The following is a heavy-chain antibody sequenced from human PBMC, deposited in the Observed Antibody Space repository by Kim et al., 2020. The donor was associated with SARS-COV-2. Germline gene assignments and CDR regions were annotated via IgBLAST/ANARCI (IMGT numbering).Heavy chain of an antibody. CDR3: TTGDYYDSSGYDY. D-gene: IGHD3-22*01. V-gene: IGHV3-15*01. CDR1: GFTFSNAW. Sequence: GGSLRLSCAASGFTFSNAWMSWVRQAPGKGLEWVGRIKSKTDGGTTDYAAPVKGRFTISRDDSKNTLYLQMNSLKTEDTAVYYCTTGDYYDSSGYDYWGQGTLVTVSS. J-gene: IGHJ4*02. CDR2: IKSKTDGGTT.